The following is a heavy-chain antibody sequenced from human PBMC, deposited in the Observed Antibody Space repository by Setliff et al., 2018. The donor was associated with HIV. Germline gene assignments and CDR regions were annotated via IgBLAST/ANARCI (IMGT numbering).Heavy chain of an antibody. J-gene: IGHJ4*02. CDR2: INDRGNA. CDR1: GGSLSGYY. D-gene: IGHD6-19*01. Sequence: SETLSLTCGVYGGSLSGYYWNWIRQTPNNGLEWIGEINDRGNATYRPSLKSRVTISVDTSKKQFSLKLTSVTAADTAVYYCARGVVGDTSGWSYFDKWGQGSLVTVSS. CDR3: ARGVVGDTSGWSYFDK. V-gene: IGHV4-34*01.